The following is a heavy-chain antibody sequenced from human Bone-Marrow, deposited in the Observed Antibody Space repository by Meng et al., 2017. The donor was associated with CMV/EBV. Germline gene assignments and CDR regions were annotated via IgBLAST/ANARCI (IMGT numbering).Heavy chain of an antibody. Sequence: ASVKVSCKASGYTFTSYGISWVRQAPGQGLEWLGIINPSGGSTSYAQKFQGRVTMTRDTSTSTVYMELSSLRSEDTAVYYCARDLGDSSGYYYGFDYWGQGTLVTVSS. J-gene: IGHJ4*02. D-gene: IGHD3-22*01. CDR2: INPSGGST. CDR1: GYTFTSYG. V-gene: IGHV1-46*01. CDR3: ARDLGDSSGYYYGFDY.